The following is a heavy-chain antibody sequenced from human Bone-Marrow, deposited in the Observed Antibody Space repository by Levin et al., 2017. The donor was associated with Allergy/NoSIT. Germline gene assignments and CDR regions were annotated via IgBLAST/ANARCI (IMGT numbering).Heavy chain of an antibody. CDR1: GGSFSGYY. D-gene: IGHD2-15*01. V-gene: IGHV4-34*01. J-gene: IGHJ4*02. CDR3: ARAPRRSGGSCLIN. CDR2: INHSGST. Sequence: SQTLSLTCAVYGGSFSGYYWSWIRQPPGKGLEWIGEINHSGSTNYNPSLKSRVTISVDTSKNQFSLKLSSVTAADTAVYYCARAPRRSGGSCLINWGQGTLVTVSS.